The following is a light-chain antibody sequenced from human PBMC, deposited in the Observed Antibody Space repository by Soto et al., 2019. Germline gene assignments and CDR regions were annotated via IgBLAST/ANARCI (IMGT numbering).Light chain of an antibody. Sequence: EVVLSQSPGILSLSPGDRATLSCMASQSLNRKYLAWYQQKPGQAPRPLIYDASNRATGVPDRFSASGSGTDFTLTISDVQPEDFAVYYCQQYGSSRTFGQGTKVDIK. J-gene: IGKJ1*01. V-gene: IGKV3-20*01. CDR3: QQYGSSRT. CDR2: DAS. CDR1: QSLNRKY.